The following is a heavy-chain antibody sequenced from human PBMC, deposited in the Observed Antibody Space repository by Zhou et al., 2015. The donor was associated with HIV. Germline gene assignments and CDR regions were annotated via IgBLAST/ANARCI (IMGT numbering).Heavy chain of an antibody. D-gene: IGHD3-3*01. Sequence: QVQLVQSGAEVKKPGSSVKVSCKASGGTFSSYAISWVRQAPGQGLEWMGGIIPIFGTANYAQKFQGRVTITADESTSTAYMELSSLRSEDTAVYYCASQFLEWLKHSRPYYYYMDVWGKGTTVTVSS. CDR2: IIPIFGTA. CDR3: ASQFLEWLKHSRPYYYYMDV. CDR1: GGTFSSYA. V-gene: IGHV1-69*01. J-gene: IGHJ6*03.